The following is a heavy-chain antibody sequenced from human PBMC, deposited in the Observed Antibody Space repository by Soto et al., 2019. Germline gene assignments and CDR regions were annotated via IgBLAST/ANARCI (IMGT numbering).Heavy chain of an antibody. J-gene: IGHJ3*02. CDR3: ARDRLLWFWEKTRGAFDI. CDR2: IWYDGSNK. V-gene: IGHV3-33*01. CDR1: GFTFSSYG. Sequence: QVQLVESGGGVVQPRRSLRLSCAASGFTFSSYGMHWVRQAPGKGLEWVAVIWYDGSNKYYADSVKGRFTISRDNSKNTLYLQMNSLRAEDTAVYYCARDRLLWFWEKTRGAFDIWGQGTMVTVSS. D-gene: IGHD3-10*01.